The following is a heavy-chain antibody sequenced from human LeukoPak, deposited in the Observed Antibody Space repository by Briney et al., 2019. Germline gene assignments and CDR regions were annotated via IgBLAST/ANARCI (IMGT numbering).Heavy chain of an antibody. CDR2: TYYRSKWYN. Sequence: SQTLSLTCAISGDSVSSDSFAWNWIRQSPSRGLEWLGRTYYRSKWYNDYAVSVKGRITFNSDTSKDRFSLQLNSVTPEDTAVYYCARDYYGSGSYQNYFDYWGQGTLVTVSS. D-gene: IGHD3-10*01. J-gene: IGHJ4*02. V-gene: IGHV6-1*01. CDR1: GDSVSSDSFA. CDR3: ARDYYGSGSYQNYFDY.